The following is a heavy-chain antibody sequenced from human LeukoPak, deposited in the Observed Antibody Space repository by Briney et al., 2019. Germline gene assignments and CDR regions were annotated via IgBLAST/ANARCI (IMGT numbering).Heavy chain of an antibody. D-gene: IGHD3-22*01. CDR2: IYYSGST. CDR1: GGSISSGDYY. CDR3: ASDYYDSSGYYFDGMDV. J-gene: IGHJ6*02. V-gene: IGHV4-30-4*01. Sequence: SQTLSLTCTVSGGSISSGDYYWSWIRQPPGKGLEWIGYIYYSGSTYYNPSLKSRVTISVDTSKNQFSLKLSSVTAADTAVYYCASDYYDSSGYYFDGMDVWGQGTTVTVSS.